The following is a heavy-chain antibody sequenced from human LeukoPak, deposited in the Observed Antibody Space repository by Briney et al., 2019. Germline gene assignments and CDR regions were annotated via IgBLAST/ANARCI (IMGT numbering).Heavy chain of an antibody. Sequence: GGSLRLSCAASGFTFSSYGMHWVRQAPGKGLEWVAVISYDGSNKYYADSVKDRFTISRDNSKNTLYLQMNSLRAEDTAVHYCAKDNSGSGDAFDIWGQGTMVTVSS. CDR3: AKDNSGSGDAFDI. J-gene: IGHJ3*02. CDR1: GFTFSSYG. D-gene: IGHD1-26*01. CDR2: ISYDGSNK. V-gene: IGHV3-30*18.